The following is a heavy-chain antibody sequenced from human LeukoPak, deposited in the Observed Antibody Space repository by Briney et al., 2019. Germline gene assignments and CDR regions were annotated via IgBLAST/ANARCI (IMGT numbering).Heavy chain of an antibody. CDR3: AKNKLRGWYGSYYFDY. CDR2: ISGSGGST. D-gene: IGHD6-19*01. CDR1: GFNFSSYA. J-gene: IGHJ4*02. V-gene: IGHV3-23*01. Sequence: PGGSLRLSCAAPGFNFSSYAMSWVRQAPGKGLEWVSAISGSGGSTYYADSVKGRFTISRDNSENTLYLQMNSLRAEDTAVYYCAKNKLRGWYGSYYFDYWGQGTLVTVSS.